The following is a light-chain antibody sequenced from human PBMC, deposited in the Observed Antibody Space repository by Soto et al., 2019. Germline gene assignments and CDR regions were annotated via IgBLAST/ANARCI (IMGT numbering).Light chain of an antibody. Sequence: QSALTQPASVSGSPGQSITISCTGSSSDVGGYNYVSWYQQHSGKAPKLMIYEVSNRPSGVSNRFSGSKSGNTASLTISERQAEDEVDYYCSSYTRSSSLVIFGGGTKLTVL. J-gene: IGLJ2*01. V-gene: IGLV2-14*01. CDR2: EVS. CDR3: SSYTRSSSLVI. CDR1: SSDVGGYNY.